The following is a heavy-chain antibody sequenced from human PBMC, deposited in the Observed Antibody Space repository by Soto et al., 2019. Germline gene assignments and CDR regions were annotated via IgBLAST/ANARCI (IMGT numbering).Heavy chain of an antibody. D-gene: IGHD4-17*01. Sequence: QVQLQESGPGLVKPSQTLSLTCTVSGGSISSGGYYWSWIRQHPGKGLEWIGYIYYSGSTYYNPSLTSRVTISVDTSKTQFSLKLSSVTAADTAVYYCARDSLGSRSLREPNWFDPCGQGTLVTVSS. CDR1: GGSISSGGYY. CDR2: IYYSGST. J-gene: IGHJ5*02. CDR3: ARDSLGSRSLREPNWFDP. V-gene: IGHV4-31*03.